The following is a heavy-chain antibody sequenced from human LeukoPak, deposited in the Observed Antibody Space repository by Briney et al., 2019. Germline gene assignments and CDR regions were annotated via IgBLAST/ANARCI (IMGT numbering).Heavy chain of an antibody. Sequence: PSQTLSLTCAVSGGSISSGGYSWSWIRQPPGKGLEWIGSIYYSGSTYYNPSLKSRVTISVDTSKNQFSLKLSSVTAADTAVYYCARLGGEADRLFYRPARYYMDVWGKGTTVTVSS. J-gene: IGHJ6*03. CDR3: ARLGGEADRLFYRPARYYMDV. D-gene: IGHD2-2*01. V-gene: IGHV4-30-2*03. CDR2: IYYSGST. CDR1: GGSISSGGYS.